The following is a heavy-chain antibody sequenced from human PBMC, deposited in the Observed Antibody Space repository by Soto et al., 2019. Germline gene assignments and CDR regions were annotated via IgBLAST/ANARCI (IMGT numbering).Heavy chain of an antibody. V-gene: IGHV4-34*01. CDR1: GGSFSGYY. Sequence: SETLSLTCAVYGGSFSGYYWSWIRQPPGKGLEWIGEINHSGSTNYNPSLKSRVTISVDTSKNQFSLKLSSVTAADTAVYYCAGGPGIAAAGTFFDYWGQGTLVTVSS. D-gene: IGHD6-13*01. CDR3: AGGPGIAAAGTFFDY. J-gene: IGHJ4*02. CDR2: INHSGST.